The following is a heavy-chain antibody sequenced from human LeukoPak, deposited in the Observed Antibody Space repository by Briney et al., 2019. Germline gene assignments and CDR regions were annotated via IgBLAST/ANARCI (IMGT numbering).Heavy chain of an antibody. CDR2: IYSDGVT. J-gene: IGHJ5*02. CDR1: GFIVNSYG. Sequence: GGSLRLSCAASGFIVNSYGMSWVRQAPGKGLAWVPLIYSDGVTQYADSVRGRFTISRDNSKNTLYLQVNSLRDEDTAVYFCARDRAEGKTWVEFDPWGQGTLVTVSS. V-gene: IGHV3-53*05. CDR3: ARDRAEGKTWVEFDP.